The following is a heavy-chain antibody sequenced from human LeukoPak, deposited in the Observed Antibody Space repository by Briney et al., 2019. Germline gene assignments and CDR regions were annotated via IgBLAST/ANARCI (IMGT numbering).Heavy chain of an antibody. J-gene: IGHJ4*02. Sequence: GESLRISCEGSGYSFISHWIGWVRQMPGKGLEWKGIIYPGDSDTRYSPSFQGQVTISADKSISTAYLQWSSLKASDTAMYYCARRFSHDSPFDYWGQGTLVTVSS. CDR1: GYSFISHW. CDR3: ARRFSHDSPFDY. V-gene: IGHV5-51*01. D-gene: IGHD2-15*01. CDR2: IYPGDSDT.